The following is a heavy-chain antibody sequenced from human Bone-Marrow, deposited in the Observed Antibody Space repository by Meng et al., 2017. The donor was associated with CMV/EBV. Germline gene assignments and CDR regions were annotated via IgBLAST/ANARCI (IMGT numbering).Heavy chain of an antibody. Sequence: GESLKISCEVSRFTCRSYFLSWVRQAPGKGLEWVAVISESGASKYYADSVKGRFFISRDNSRDTLYLQMKNLRADDTAAYYCAKDETVGATSPFDYWGQGTLVTVSS. CDR1: RFTCRSYF. V-gene: IGHV3-23*01. CDR2: ISESGASK. CDR3: AKDETVGATSPFDY. J-gene: IGHJ4*02. D-gene: IGHD2-15*01.